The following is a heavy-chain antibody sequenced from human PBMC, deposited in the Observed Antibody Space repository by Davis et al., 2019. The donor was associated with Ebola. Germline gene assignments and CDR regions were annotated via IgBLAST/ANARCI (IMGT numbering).Heavy chain of an antibody. CDR1: GGSFSGYY. V-gene: IGHV4-34*01. D-gene: IGHD2-15*01. CDR3: ARAGDIFDY. J-gene: IGHJ4*02. CDR2: IYYSGST. Sequence: PGGSLRLSCAVYGGSFSGYYWSWIRQPPGKGLEWIGSIYYSGSTYYNPSLKSRVTISVDTSKNQFSLKLSSVTAADTAVYYCARAGDIFDYWGQGTLVTVSS.